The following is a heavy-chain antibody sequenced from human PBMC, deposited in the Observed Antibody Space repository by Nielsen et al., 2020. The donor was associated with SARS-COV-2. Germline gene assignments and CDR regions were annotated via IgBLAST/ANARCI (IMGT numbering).Heavy chain of an antibody. CDR1: GFTFSSYS. CDR3: ARCDDILTGYLYYYGMDV. V-gene: IGHV3-21*01. J-gene: IGHJ6*02. CDR2: ISSSSSYI. D-gene: IGHD3-9*01. Sequence: GESLKISCAASGFTFSSYSMNWVRQAPGKGLEWVSSISSSSSYIYYADSVKGRFTISRDNAQNSLYLQMNSLRAEDTAVYYCARCDDILTGYLYYYGMDVWGQGTTATVSS.